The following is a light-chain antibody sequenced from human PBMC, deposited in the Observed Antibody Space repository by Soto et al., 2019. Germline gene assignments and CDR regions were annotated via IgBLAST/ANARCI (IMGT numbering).Light chain of an antibody. Sequence: EIVLAQSPDTLSLSPGERVTLSCRASQRVCNSYLVWYQQKPGQAPKLLIYDSSTRATGIPDRFSASGSGTDFTLSISRLEPDDSAVYYCQQYARSSWTFRQGTKVEIK. V-gene: IGKV3-20*01. CDR2: DSS. J-gene: IGKJ1*01. CDR1: QRVCNSY. CDR3: QQYARSSWT.